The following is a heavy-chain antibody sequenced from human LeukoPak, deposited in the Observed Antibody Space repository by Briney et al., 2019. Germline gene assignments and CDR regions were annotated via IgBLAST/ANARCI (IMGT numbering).Heavy chain of an antibody. J-gene: IGHJ5*02. CDR1: GFSLSTSGMR. V-gene: IGHV2-70*04. CDR3: ARTNHGDYRNWFDP. Sequence: SGPALVKPTQTLTLTCTFSGFSLSTSGMRVSWIRQPPGKALEWLARIDWDDDKFYISSLKTRLTISKDTFKNPVVLTMTNLGPVDTATYYCARTNHGDYRNWFDPWGQGTLVTVSS. D-gene: IGHD4-17*01. CDR2: IDWDDDK.